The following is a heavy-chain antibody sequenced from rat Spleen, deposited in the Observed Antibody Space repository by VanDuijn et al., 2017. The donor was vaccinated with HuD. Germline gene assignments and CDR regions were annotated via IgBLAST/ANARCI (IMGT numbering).Heavy chain of an antibody. D-gene: IGHD1-6*01. CDR1: VYSITSGYG. CDR3: ARIRDVMDV. CDR2: INSAGST. J-gene: IGHJ4*01. Sequence: EVQLQESGPGLVKPSQSLSLTCSVTVYSITSGYGWNWIRKFPGNKLEWMGYINSAGSTNYNPPLKSQIPITRDTAKNQFFLQVNSVIIEDTATYYCARIRDVMDVWGQGASVTVSS. V-gene: IGHV3-3*01.